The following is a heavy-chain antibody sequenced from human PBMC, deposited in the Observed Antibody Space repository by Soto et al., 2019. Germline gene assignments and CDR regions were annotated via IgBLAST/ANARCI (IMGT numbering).Heavy chain of an antibody. CDR3: ATLGGTAMVKMDY. CDR2: IIPIFCTA. CDR1: GGSFSGYA. D-gene: IGHD5-18*01. V-gene: IGHV1-69*06. Sequence: SVKVDWKAAGGSFSGYAISRGRQAPGQGLEWMGGIIPIFCTANYAQKFQGRVTITADKSTSTAYMELSSLRYEDTAVYYCATLGGTAMVKMDYWRQGTVVTVTS. J-gene: IGHJ4*02.